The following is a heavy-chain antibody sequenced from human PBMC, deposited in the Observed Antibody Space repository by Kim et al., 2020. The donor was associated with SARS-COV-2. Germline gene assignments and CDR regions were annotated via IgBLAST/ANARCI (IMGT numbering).Heavy chain of an antibody. Sequence: ASVKVSCKASGYTFTTYAMHWVRQAPGQGLEWMGWINCYNGNTKYSQKFQDRVTITRDTSASSAYMELSSLRSEYTAVYYCARAGGSSWRPQGGMDVGGQ. CDR1: GYTFTTYA. V-gene: IGHV1-3*01. D-gene: IGHD3-10*01. CDR2: INCYNGNT. J-gene: IGHJ6*02. CDR3: ARAGGSSWRPQGGMDV.